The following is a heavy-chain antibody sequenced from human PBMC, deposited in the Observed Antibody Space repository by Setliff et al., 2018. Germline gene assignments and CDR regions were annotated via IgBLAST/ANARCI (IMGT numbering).Heavy chain of an antibody. CDR3: ASDIWAPRPIPRP. CDR2: ISSSGSTI. J-gene: IGHJ5*02. D-gene: IGHD3-10*01. V-gene: IGHV3-11*04. Sequence: PGGSLRLSCAASGFTFSDYYMSWIRQAPGKGLEWVSYISSSGSTIYYADSVKGRFTISRDNAKNSLYLQMNSLRAEDTAVYYCASDIWAPRPIPRPWGQGTLVTVS. CDR1: GFTFSDYY.